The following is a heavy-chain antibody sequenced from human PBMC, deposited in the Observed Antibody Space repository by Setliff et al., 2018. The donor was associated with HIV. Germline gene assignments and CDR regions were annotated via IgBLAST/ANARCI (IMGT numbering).Heavy chain of an antibody. Sequence: SETLSLTCDVSGFSISSRYYWGWIRQSPGKGLEWIGEINHRGSTHYNPSLKSRVTVSVDTSKNQFSLKLGSVTAADTAVYYCARGSYYDYVWGNYRYTGFDYWGQGTLVTVSS. D-gene: IGHD3-16*02. CDR3: ARGSYYDYVWGNYRYTGFDY. J-gene: IGHJ4*02. CDR2: INHRGST. CDR1: GFSISSRYY. V-gene: IGHV4-38-2*01.